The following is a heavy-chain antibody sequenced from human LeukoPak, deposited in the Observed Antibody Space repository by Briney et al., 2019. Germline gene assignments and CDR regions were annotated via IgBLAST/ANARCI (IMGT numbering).Heavy chain of an antibody. CDR1: GFTFSSHW. CDR2: ISKDGSER. J-gene: IGHJ4*02. V-gene: IGHV3-7*01. CDR3: ARDAEWRIDY. D-gene: IGHD3-3*01. Sequence: PGGSLRLSCEASGFTFSSHWMRWARQAPGKGLEWVADISKDGSERNYVDSVKGRFSISRDNAKNSLYLQMNSLRADDTAVYYCARDAEWRIDYWGQGTLVTVSS.